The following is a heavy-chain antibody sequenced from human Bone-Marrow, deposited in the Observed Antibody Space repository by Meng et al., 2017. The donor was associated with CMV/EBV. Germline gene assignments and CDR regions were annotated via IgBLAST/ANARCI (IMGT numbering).Heavy chain of an antibody. CDR2: IRYDGSNK. CDR1: GFTFSSYG. CDR3: ARGPLLYNWNYSLLDY. V-gene: IGHV3-30*02. J-gene: IGHJ4*02. Sequence: LSLTCAASGFTFSSYGMHWVRQAPGKGLEWVAFIRYDGSNKYFADSVKGRFTISRDNSENTLYLQMNSLRAEDTAVYYCARGPLLYNWNYSLLDYWGQGTLVTVSS. D-gene: IGHD1-7*01.